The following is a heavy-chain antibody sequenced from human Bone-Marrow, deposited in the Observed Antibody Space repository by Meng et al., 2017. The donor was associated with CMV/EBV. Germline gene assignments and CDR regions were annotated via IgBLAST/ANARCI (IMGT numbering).Heavy chain of an antibody. V-gene: IGHV4-38-2*02. CDR2: IYHSGST. CDR1: GYSISSGYY. J-gene: IGHJ3*02. CDR3: ARDGLRAFDI. Sequence: GSLRLSCTVSGYSISSGYYWGWIRQPPGKGLEWIGSIYHSGSTYYNPSLKSRVAISVYTSKNQFSLKLSSVTAADTAVYYCARDGLRAFDIWGQGTMVTVSS.